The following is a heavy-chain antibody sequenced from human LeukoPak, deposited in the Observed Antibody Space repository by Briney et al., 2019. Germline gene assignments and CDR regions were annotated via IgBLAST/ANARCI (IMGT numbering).Heavy chain of an antibody. J-gene: IGHJ4*02. V-gene: IGHV3-11*04. D-gene: IGHD3-3*01. Sequence: VGSPRLSPAASGFTFCDYYMSWIRQAPGKGLEWGSYISSSDITISYADSVKGRFTISRDNAKNSLYLQMNSLRAEDTAVYYCARVRVRFFVDYWGQGTLVTVSS. CDR3: ARVRVRFFVDY. CDR2: ISSSDITI. CDR1: GFTFCDYY.